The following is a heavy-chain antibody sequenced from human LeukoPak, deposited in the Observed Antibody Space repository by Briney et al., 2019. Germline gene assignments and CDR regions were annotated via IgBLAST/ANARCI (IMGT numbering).Heavy chain of an antibody. CDR3: AKDRGDGSNRDGFFDY. V-gene: IGHV3-23*01. J-gene: IGHJ4*02. CDR1: GFTFSNYA. Sequence: GGSPRLSCAASGFTFSNYAMSWVRQAPGKGLEWVSGIGGVAGSAYYADSVKGRFTISRDNSNNTLYLQMNSLRVEDTAAYYCAKDRGDGSNRDGFFDYWGQGTLVTVSS. CDR2: IGGVAGSA. D-gene: IGHD5-24*01.